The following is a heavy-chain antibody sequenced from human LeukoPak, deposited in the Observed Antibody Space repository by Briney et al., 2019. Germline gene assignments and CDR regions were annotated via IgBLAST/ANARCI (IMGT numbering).Heavy chain of an antibody. CDR3: ARGGNYYDSSGYYLDSDY. J-gene: IGHJ4*02. D-gene: IGHD3-22*01. Sequence: SQTLSLTCTVSVGSVSSGDYYWSWIRQPPGKGLEWIGYIYYSGSTYYNPSLKSRVTISVDASKNQFSLKLSSVTAADTAVYYCARGGNYYDSSGYYLDSDYWGQGTLVTVSS. CDR2: IYYSGST. V-gene: IGHV4-30-4*01. CDR1: VGSVSSGDYY.